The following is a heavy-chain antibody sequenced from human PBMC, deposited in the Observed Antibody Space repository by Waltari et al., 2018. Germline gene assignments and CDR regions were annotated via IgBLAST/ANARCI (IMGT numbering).Heavy chain of an antibody. D-gene: IGHD2-15*01. J-gene: IGHJ4*02. V-gene: IGHV4-34*01. Sequence: QVQLQQWGAGLLKPSETLSLTCAVYGGSFSGSYWSWIRLPPGKGLEWIGEINHSGSTNYNPSLKSRVTISVDTSKNQFSLKLSSVTAADTAVYYCARGFRGGGGVVVVAGPFDYWGQGTLVTVSS. CDR1: GGSFSGSY. CDR2: INHSGST. CDR3: ARGFRGGGGVVVVAGPFDY.